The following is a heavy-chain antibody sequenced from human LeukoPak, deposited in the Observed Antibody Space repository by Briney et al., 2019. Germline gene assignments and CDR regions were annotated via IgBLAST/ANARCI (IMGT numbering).Heavy chain of an antibody. CDR1: GYTFTGYY. Sequence: ASVKVSCKASGYTFTGYYMHWVRQAPGQGLEWMGWINPNSGGTNYAQKFQGRVTMTRDTSISIAYMELSRLRSDDTAVYYCARDQDIVVVPAAMPAAIDYWGQGTLVTVSS. CDR3: ARDQDIVVVPAAMPAAIDY. D-gene: IGHD2-2*01. CDR2: INPNSGGT. V-gene: IGHV1-2*02. J-gene: IGHJ4*02.